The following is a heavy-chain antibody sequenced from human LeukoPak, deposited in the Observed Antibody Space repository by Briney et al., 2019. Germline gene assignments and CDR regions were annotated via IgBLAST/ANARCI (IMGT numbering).Heavy chain of an antibody. CDR1: GGSISSSSYY. J-gene: IGHJ1*01. CDR2: MHYSGST. Sequence: PSETLSLTCTVSGGSISSSSYYWAWIRQPPGKGLEWIGSMHYSGSTYSNPSLKSRVTISVDTSKNQFSLKMSSVTAADTAFYYCARHFKRSSGWFAEYFQHWGQGTLVTVSS. CDR3: ARHFKRSSGWFAEYFQH. D-gene: IGHD6-19*01. V-gene: IGHV4-39*01.